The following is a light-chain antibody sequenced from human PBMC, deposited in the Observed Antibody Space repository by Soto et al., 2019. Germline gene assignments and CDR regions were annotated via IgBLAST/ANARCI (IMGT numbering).Light chain of an antibody. V-gene: IGLV2-14*01. J-gene: IGLJ1*01. Sequence: QSALTQPASVSGSPGQSITISCTGTSSDIGGYNYVSWYQQHPGKAPKLMIYDVSNRPSGASNRFSGSKSGNTASLTISGLQAEDEADYYCNSYTSSSTPYVFGTGTKLTVL. CDR1: SSDIGGYNY. CDR2: DVS. CDR3: NSYTSSSTPYV.